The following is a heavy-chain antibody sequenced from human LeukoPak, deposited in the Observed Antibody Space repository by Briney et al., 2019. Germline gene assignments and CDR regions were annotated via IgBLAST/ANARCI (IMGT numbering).Heavy chain of an antibody. CDR2: FYYSGST. CDR3: ARKTGHRDAFDI. Sequence: SETLSLTCTVSGGSISSYYWTWIRQPPGKGLEWIGYFYYSGSTNYNPSLKSRVTISVDTFKNQFSLKLSSVTAADTAVYYCARKTGHRDAFDIWGQGTMVTVSS. CDR1: GGSISSYY. J-gene: IGHJ3*02. D-gene: IGHD7-27*01. V-gene: IGHV4-59*01.